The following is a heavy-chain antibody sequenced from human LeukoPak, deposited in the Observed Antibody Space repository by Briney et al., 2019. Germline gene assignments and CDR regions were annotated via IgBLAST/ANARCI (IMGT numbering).Heavy chain of an antibody. CDR2: ISAYNGNT. CDR3: ARAFGGIAAAGTDY. Sequence: VKVSCKASGYTFTSYGISWVRQAPGQGLEWMGWISAYNGNTNYAQKLQGRVTMTTDTSTSTAYMELRSLRSDDTAVYYCARAFGGIAAAGTDYWGQGTLVTVSS. V-gene: IGHV1-18*01. J-gene: IGHJ4*02. D-gene: IGHD6-13*01. CDR1: GYTFTSYG.